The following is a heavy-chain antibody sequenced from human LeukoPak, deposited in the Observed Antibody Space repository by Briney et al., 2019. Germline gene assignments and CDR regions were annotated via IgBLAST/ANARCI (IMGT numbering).Heavy chain of an antibody. V-gene: IGHV3-21*01. CDR2: ITRSSIYK. CDR3: ARTTEGYAGGPGYSYYYYMDV. J-gene: IGHJ6*03. D-gene: IGHD5-12*01. Sequence: GGSLRLSCAASGFTFSSYSINWVRQAPGKGLEWVSSITRSSIYKYYADSVKGRFTISRDNAKNSLYLQMNSLRAEDTAVYYCARTTEGYAGGPGYSYYYYMDVWGKGTTVTISS. CDR1: GFTFSSYS.